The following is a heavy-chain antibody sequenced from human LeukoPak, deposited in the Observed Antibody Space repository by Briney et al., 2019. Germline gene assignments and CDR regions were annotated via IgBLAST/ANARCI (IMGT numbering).Heavy chain of an antibody. CDR1: GDSISSYY. CDR2: IYYSGST. J-gene: IGHJ3*02. V-gene: IGHV4-39*07. Sequence: PSETLSLTCTVSGDSISSYYWGWIRQPPGKGLEWIGSIYYSGSTYYNPSLKSRVTISVDTSKNQFSLKLSSVTAADTAVYYCARDILTGYYSSDAFDIWGQGTMVTVSS. CDR3: ARDILTGYYSSDAFDI. D-gene: IGHD3-9*01.